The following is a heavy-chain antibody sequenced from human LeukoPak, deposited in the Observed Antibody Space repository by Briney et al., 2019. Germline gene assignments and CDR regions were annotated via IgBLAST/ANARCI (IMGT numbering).Heavy chain of an antibody. D-gene: IGHD6-13*01. CDR3: ARDLTAAGNYYYGMDV. Sequence: SVKVSCKASGGTLSSYAISWVRQAPGQGPEWMGGIIPIFGTANYAQKFQGRVTITADESTSTAYMELSSLRSEDTAVYYCARDLTAAGNYYYGMDVWGQGTTVTVSS. CDR2: IIPIFGTA. J-gene: IGHJ6*02. V-gene: IGHV1-69*01. CDR1: GGTLSSYA.